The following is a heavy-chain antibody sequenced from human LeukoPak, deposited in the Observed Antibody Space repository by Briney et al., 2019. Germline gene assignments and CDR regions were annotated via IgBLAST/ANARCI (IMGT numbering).Heavy chain of an antibody. D-gene: IGHD6-25*01. CDR2: ISSASTYI. CDR1: GFTFNSFS. J-gene: IGHJ6*02. V-gene: IGHV3-21*03. Sequence: PGGSLRLSCAASGFTFNSFSMNWVRQAPGKGLEWVSSISSASTYISYADSVKGRFTISRDNAKNSLYLQMNSLRAEDTAVYYCARSAGLDVWGQGTTVTVSS. CDR3: ARSAGLDV.